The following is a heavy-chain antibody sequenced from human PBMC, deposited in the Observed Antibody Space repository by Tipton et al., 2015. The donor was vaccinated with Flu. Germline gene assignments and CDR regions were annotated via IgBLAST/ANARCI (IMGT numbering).Heavy chain of an antibody. CDR3: ARRDFSNYVSEPRNWFDF. Sequence: TLSLTCSVSGGSAGSPYCWGWVRQPPGKGLEWIGNICPGSPYYNPSLRSRVTISIARSKAQFSLKLTSATAADTAVYFCARRDFSNYVSEPRNWFDFWGQGTLVTVSS. CDR1: GGSAGSPYC. V-gene: IGHV4-38-2*01. D-gene: IGHD4-11*01. J-gene: IGHJ5*01. CDR2: ICPGSP.